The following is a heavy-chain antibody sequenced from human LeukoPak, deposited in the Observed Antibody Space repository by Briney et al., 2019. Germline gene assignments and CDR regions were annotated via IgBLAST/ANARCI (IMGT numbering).Heavy chain of an antibody. D-gene: IGHD3-3*01. CDR3: ARESGPRSGFDP. V-gene: IGHV3-30*04. Sequence: PGGSLRLSCAASGFTFSSYAMHWVRQAPGKGLEWVAVVSYDGSNEYYADSVKGRFTISRDNSKNTLYLQMNSLRAEDTAVYYCARESGPRSGFDPWGQGTLVTVSS. J-gene: IGHJ5*02. CDR2: VSYDGSNE. CDR1: GFTFSSYA.